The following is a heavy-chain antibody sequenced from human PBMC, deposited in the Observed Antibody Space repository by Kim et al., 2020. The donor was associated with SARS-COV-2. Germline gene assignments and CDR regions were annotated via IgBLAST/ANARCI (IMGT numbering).Heavy chain of an antibody. D-gene: IGHD2-2*01. CDR1: GFTFSSYG. CDR2: ISYYGSNK. J-gene: IGHJ3*02. V-gene: IGHV3-30*18. Sequence: GGSLRLSCAASGFTFSSYGMHWVRQAPGKGLEWVAVISYYGSNKYYADSVKGRITISRDNYKNTLYLQMNILRAEETAVYYCAKDLAYCSSTSCYASPKGAFVIWGQGTMVTVSS. CDR3: AKDLAYCSSTSCYASPKGAFVI.